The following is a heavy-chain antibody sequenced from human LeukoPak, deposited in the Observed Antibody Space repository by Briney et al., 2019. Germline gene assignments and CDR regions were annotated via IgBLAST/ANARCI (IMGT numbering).Heavy chain of an antibody. Sequence: GASVKVSCKASGYTFTSYGISWVRQAPGQGLEWMGWISAYNGNTNYAQKLQGRVTMTTDTSTSTAYMELRSLRSDDTAVYYCARASYYYDSSGYYFAELEFDCWGQGTLVTVSS. CDR2: ISAYNGNT. CDR1: GYTFTSYG. D-gene: IGHD3-22*01. CDR3: ARASYYYDSSGYYFAELEFDC. V-gene: IGHV1-18*01. J-gene: IGHJ4*02.